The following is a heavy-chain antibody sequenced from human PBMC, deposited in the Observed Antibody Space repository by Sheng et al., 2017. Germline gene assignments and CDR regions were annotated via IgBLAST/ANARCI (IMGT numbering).Heavy chain of an antibody. CDR2: SIIVGAP. CDR1: WLHQQWWLL. V-gene: IGHV4-30-2*01. J-gene: IGHJ6*03. CDR3: ARGSPEGYYYYYMDV. D-gene: IGHD3-10*01. Sequence: QLQLQESGSGLVKPSQTLVPHLRCLWWLHQQWWLLLELDPAAYQGRAWSGLGTSIIVGAPTTTRPSRVRVTISVDRSKNQFSLKLSSVTAADTAVFYCARGSPEGYYYYYMDVWGQGTTVTVSS.